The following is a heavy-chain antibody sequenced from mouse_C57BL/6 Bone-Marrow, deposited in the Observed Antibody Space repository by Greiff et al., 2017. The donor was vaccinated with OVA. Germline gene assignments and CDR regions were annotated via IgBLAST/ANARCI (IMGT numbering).Heavy chain of an antibody. Sequence: VHVKQSGTVLARPGASVKMSCKTSGYTFTSYWMHWVKQRPGQGLEWIGAIYPGNSDTSYNQKFKGKAKLTAVTSASTAYMELSSLTNEDSAVYYCTRSDGRGGNFDYWGQGTTLTVSS. J-gene: IGHJ2*01. CDR3: TRSDGRGGNFDY. CDR2: IYPGNSDT. CDR1: GYTFTSYW. V-gene: IGHV1-5*01. D-gene: IGHD1-1*01.